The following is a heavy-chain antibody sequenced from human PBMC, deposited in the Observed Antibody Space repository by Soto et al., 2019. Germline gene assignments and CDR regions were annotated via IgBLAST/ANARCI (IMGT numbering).Heavy chain of an antibody. CDR2: IYSGGST. D-gene: IGHD5-12*01. V-gene: IGHV3-66*01. Sequence: EVQLVESGGGLVQPGGSLRLSCAASGFTVSSNYMSWVRQAPGKGLEWVSVIYSGGSTYYADSVKGRFTISRDNSKNTLYLQMNSLRAEDTAVYYCARDATTTLHAFDIWGQGTMVTVSS. CDR1: GFTVSSNY. J-gene: IGHJ3*02. CDR3: ARDATTTLHAFDI.